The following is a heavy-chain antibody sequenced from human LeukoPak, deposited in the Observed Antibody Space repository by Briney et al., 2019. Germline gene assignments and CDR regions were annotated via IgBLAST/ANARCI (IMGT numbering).Heavy chain of an antibody. CDR2: LSSDGSTK. CDR3: ARAGDSSGSPNYYYYGKDV. Sequence: GGSLRLSCAAYGFTFSTYAMHWVRQAPGKGLEWVAILSSDGSTKYYADSVRGRFTISRDNSRKTVYLQMNSLRPEDTAVYYCARAGDSSGSPNYYYYGKDVWGQGPTVTVS. V-gene: IGHV3-30-3*01. J-gene: IGHJ6*02. CDR1: GFTFSTYA. D-gene: IGHD6-19*01.